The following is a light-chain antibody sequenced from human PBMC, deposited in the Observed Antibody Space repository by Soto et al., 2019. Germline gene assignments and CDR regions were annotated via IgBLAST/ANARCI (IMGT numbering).Light chain of an antibody. CDR2: EVN. Sequence: QSALTQPPSASGSPGQSVAISCTGTSSDVGGYNYVSWYQQHPGKAPKHMIYEVNKRPSGVPDRFSGSKSGNTASLTVSGLQAEDDADYYCSLYAGSSNVFGSGTTLTVL. CDR3: SLYAGSSNV. CDR1: SSDVGGYNY. J-gene: IGLJ1*01. V-gene: IGLV2-8*01.